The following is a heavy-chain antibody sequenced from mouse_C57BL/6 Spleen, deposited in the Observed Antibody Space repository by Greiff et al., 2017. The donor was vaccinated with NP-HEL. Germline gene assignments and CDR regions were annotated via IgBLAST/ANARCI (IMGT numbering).Heavy chain of an antibody. V-gene: IGHV5-16*01. J-gene: IGHJ2*01. D-gene: IGHD3-3*01. CDR1: GFTFSDYY. CDR3: ARVGWDYFDY. Sequence: DVQLQESEGGLVQPGSSMKLSCTASGFTFSDYYMAWVRQVPEKGLEWVANINYDGSSTYYLDSLKSRFIISRDNAKNILYLQMSSLKSEDTATYYCARVGWDYFDYWGQGTTLTVSS. CDR2: INYDGSST.